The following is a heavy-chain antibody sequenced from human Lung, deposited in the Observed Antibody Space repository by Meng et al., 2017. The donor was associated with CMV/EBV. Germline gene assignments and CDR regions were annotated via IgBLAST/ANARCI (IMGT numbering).Heavy chain of an antibody. J-gene: IGHJ4*02. V-gene: IGHV4-61*01. CDR3: ALLGEVSLGLEL. CDR2: LYYTGST. CDR1: GGSVNRGSYY. D-gene: IGHD3-16*02. Sequence: SETLSLTCSVSGGSVNRGSYYWSWIRQPPGKGLEWIGYLYYTGSTNYNPSLKSRVTVSVDTSKSQFSLTLNSVTAADTAVYYCALLGEVSLGLELWGQGKLVTVSS.